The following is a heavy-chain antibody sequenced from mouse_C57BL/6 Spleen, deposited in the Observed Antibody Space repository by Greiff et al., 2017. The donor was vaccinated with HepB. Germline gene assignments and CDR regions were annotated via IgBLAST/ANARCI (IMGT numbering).Heavy chain of an antibody. CDR1: GYSITSGYY. CDR2: ISYDGSN. Sequence: EVKLQESGPGLVKPSQSLSLTCSVTGYSITSGYYWNWIRQFPGNKLEWMGYISYDGSNNYNPSLKNRISITRDTSKNQFFLNLNSVTTEDTATYYCASALLSWYFDVWGTGTTVTVSS. V-gene: IGHV3-6*01. D-gene: IGHD2-1*01. J-gene: IGHJ1*03. CDR3: ASALLSWYFDV.